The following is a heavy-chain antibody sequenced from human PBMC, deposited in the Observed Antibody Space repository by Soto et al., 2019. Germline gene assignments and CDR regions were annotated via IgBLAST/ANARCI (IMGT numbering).Heavy chain of an antibody. J-gene: IGHJ5*02. Sequence: ASVKVSCKASGGTFSSYAISWVRQAPGQGLEWMGGIIPIFGTANYAQKFQGRVTITADKSTSTAYMELSSLRSEDTAVYYCARDPWNRGWFDPWSKGTMVTVSS. CDR2: IIPIFGTA. CDR3: ARDPWNRGWFDP. D-gene: IGHD1-1*01. CDR1: GGTFSSYA. V-gene: IGHV1-69*06.